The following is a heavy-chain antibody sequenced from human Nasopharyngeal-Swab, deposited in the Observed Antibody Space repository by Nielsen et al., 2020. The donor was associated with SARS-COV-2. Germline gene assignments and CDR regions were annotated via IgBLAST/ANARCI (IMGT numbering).Heavy chain of an antibody. V-gene: IGHV3-33*01. CDR2: IWYDGSNK. J-gene: IGHJ6*03. Sequence: GGSLRLSCAASGSTFSSYGMHWVRQAPGKGLEWVAVIWYDGSNKYYADSVKGRFTISRDNSKNTLYLQMNSLRAEDTAVYYCARDRVGYYYYYYMDVWGKGTTVTVSS. CDR1: GSTFSSYG. D-gene: IGHD1-26*01. CDR3: ARDRVGYYYYYYMDV.